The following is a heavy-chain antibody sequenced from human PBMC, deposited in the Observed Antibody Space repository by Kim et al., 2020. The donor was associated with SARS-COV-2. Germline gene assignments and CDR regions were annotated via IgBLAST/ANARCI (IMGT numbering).Heavy chain of an antibody. Sequence: SETLSLTCAVYGGSFSGYYWSWIRQPPGKGLEWIGEINHSGSTNYNPSLKSRVTISVDTSKNQFSLKLSSVTAADTAVYYCAVSGYSPLLRYWGQGTLVTVSS. J-gene: IGHJ4*02. D-gene: IGHD3-22*01. CDR2: INHSGST. V-gene: IGHV4-34*01. CDR3: AVSGYSPLLRY. CDR1: GGSFSGYY.